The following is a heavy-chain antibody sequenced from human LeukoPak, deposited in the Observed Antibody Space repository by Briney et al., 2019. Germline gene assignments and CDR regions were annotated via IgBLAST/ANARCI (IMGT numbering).Heavy chain of an antibody. J-gene: IGHJ4*02. V-gene: IGHV1-69*04. CDR1: GGTFSSYA. CDR2: IIPILGIA. CDR3: ARDPYDSSGYYPVGFDY. Sequence: ASVKVSCKASGGTFSSYAISWVRQAPGQGLEWMGRIIPILGIANYAQKFQGRVTITADKSTSTAYMELSSLRSEDTAVHYCARDPYDSSGYYPVGFDYRGQGTLVTVSS. D-gene: IGHD3-22*01.